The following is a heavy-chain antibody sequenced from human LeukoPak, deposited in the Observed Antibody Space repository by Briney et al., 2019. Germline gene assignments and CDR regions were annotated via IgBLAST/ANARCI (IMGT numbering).Heavy chain of an antibody. D-gene: IGHD6-13*01. Sequence: SETLSLTCAVYGGSFSGYYWSWIRQPPGKGLEWIGEINHSGSTNYNPSLKSRVTISVDTSKNQFSLKLSSVTAADTAVYCCARYSSRDFFDYWGQGTLVTVSS. CDR2: INHSGST. J-gene: IGHJ4*02. CDR1: GGSFSGYY. CDR3: ARYSSRDFFDY. V-gene: IGHV4-34*01.